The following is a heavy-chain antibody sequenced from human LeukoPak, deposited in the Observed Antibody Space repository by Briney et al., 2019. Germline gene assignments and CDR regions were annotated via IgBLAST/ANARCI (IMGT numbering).Heavy chain of an antibody. CDR3: ASSPAGGGY. CDR1: GFTFSSYA. Sequence: GGSLRLSCTASGFTFSSYAMHWVRQAPGKGLEWVAVISYDGSNKYYADSVKGRFTISRDNSKNTLYLQMNSLRAEDTAVYYCASSPAGGGYWGQGTLVTVSS. D-gene: IGHD3-16*01. V-gene: IGHV3-30*04. CDR2: ISYDGSNK. J-gene: IGHJ4*02.